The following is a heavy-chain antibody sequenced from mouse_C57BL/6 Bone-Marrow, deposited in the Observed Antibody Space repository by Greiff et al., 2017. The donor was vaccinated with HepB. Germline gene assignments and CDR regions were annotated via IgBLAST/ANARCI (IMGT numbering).Heavy chain of an antibody. CDR3: ARDYYSNFYWYFDV. CDR1: GFTFSSYA. D-gene: IGHD2-5*01. CDR2: ISDGGSYT. J-gene: IGHJ1*03. V-gene: IGHV5-4*01. Sequence: EVQGVESGGGLVKPGGSLKLSCAASGFTFSSYAMSWVRQTPEKRLEWVATISDGGSYTYYPDNVKGRFTISRDNAKNNLYLQMSHLKSEDTAMYYCARDYYSNFYWYFDVWGTGTTVTVSS.